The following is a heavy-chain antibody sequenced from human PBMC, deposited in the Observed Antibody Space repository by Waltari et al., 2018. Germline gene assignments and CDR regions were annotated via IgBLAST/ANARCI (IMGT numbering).Heavy chain of an antibody. CDR3: ARGISGSYLGGAFDI. Sequence: QVQLQESGPGLVKPSETLSLTCTVSGGSISSYYWSWIRQPPGKGLEWIGYIYYSGSTNYNPSLKSRVTISVDTSKNQFSLKLSSVTAADTAVYYCARGISGSYLGGAFDIWGQGTMVTVSS. CDR2: IYYSGST. D-gene: IGHD1-26*01. V-gene: IGHV4-59*01. CDR1: GGSISSYY. J-gene: IGHJ3*02.